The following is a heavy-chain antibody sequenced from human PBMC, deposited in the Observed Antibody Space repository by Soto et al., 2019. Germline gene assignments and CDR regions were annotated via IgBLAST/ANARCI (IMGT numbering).Heavy chain of an antibody. CDR3: AKDKWELGSVDYYYYGMDV. CDR1: GFTFSSYG. D-gene: IGHD1-26*01. J-gene: IGHJ6*02. Sequence: QVQLVESGGGVVQPGRSLRLSCAASGFTFSSYGMHWVRQAPGKGLEWVAVISYDGSNKYYADSVKGRFTISRDNSKNTLYLQMNSLRAEDTAVYYCAKDKWELGSVDYYYYGMDVWGQGTTVTVSS. V-gene: IGHV3-30*18. CDR2: ISYDGSNK.